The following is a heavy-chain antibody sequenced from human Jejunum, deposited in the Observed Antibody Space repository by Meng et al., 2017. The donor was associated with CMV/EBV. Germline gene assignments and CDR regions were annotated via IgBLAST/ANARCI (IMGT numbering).Heavy chain of an antibody. V-gene: IGHV4-39*07. CDR1: GAPITNSCY. Sequence: QLHVQASGPGLLKPTVSLSLTCTVSGAPITNSCYWDCTRQPPGRGLEWIGSIYYGGSTYYRPSLKSRVTMSVDTSKKRLSLNLNSLTAADTAVYYCARGIYYYDTSSSHYFDFWGQGTLVTVSS. J-gene: IGHJ4*02. D-gene: IGHD3-22*01. CDR2: IYYGGST. CDR3: ARGIYYYDTSSSHYFDF.